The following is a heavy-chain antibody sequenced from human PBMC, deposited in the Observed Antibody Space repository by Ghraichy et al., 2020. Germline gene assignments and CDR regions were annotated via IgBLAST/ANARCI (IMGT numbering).Heavy chain of an antibody. CDR1: GFTVNNKY. J-gene: IGHJ2*01. CDR3: ASTFDSGWPRYFDL. V-gene: IGHV3-53*01. D-gene: IGHD6-19*01. Sequence: GESLNISCTASGFTVNNKYMSWVRQAPGKGLEWVSLIYSGDSTFYADSVKGRFTIYRDNSDNTLYLQVNSLRAEDTAVYYCASTFDSGWPRYFDLWGRGTLVTVSS. CDR2: IYSGDST.